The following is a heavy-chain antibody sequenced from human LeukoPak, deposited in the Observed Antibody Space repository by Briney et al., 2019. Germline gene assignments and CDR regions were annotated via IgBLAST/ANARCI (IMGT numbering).Heavy chain of an antibody. V-gene: IGHV4-59*08. CDR1: GGSITSYY. J-gene: IGHJ4*02. CDR2: IYYSGTT. Sequence: SETLSLTCTVSGGSITSYYWNWLRQPPGKGLQWIGYIYYSGTTNYYPSLKSRVTISVDTSKNQFSLNLSSVTAADTAVYYCARRDSRWNIDYWGQGTLVTLSS. CDR3: ARRDSRWNIDY. D-gene: IGHD6-13*01.